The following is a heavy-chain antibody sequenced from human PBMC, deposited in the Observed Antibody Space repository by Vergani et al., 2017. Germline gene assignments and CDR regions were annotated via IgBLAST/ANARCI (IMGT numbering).Heavy chain of an antibody. Sequence: QLQLQESGPGLVKPSETLSLTCTVSGGSISSSSYYWGWIRQPPGKGLEWIGSIYYSGSTYYNPSLKSRVTISVYTSKNQFSLKLSSVTAADTAVYYCARQDYGDYVRDLVPFDYWGQGTLVTVSS. CDR2: IYYSGST. V-gene: IGHV4-39*01. CDR3: ARQDYGDYVRDLVPFDY. D-gene: IGHD4-17*01. CDR1: GGSISSSSYY. J-gene: IGHJ4*02.